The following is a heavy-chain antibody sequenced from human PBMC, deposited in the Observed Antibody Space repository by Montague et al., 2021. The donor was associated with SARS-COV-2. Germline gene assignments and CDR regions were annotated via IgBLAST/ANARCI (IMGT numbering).Heavy chain of an antibody. CDR3: ARGRDGYYHRSALFDY. D-gene: IGHD3-22*01. J-gene: IGHJ4*02. Sequence: TLSLTCTVSGGSISSYYWSWIRPPPGKGLEWIGYIYYSGSTNYNPSLKSRVTISVDTSKNQFSLKLTSVTAADTAVYYCARGRDGYYHRSALFDYWGQGTLVTVSS. CDR2: IYYSGST. CDR1: GGSISSYY. V-gene: IGHV4-59*01.